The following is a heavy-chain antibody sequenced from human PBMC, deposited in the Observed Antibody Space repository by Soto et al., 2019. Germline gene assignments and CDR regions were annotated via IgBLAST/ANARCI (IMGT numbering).Heavy chain of an antibody. J-gene: IGHJ6*03. CDR1: GYTFTSYG. CDR2: ISAYNGNT. D-gene: IGHD2-15*01. CDR3: ARNPSRLGYCSGGSCLLNYYYYMDG. V-gene: IGHV1-18*01. Sequence: ASVKVSCKASGYTFTSYGISWVRQAPGQGLEWMGWISAYNGNTNYAQKLQGRVTMTTDTSTSTAYMELRSLRSDDTAVYYCARNPSRLGYCSGGSCLLNYYYYMDGWCKGTTVTVSS.